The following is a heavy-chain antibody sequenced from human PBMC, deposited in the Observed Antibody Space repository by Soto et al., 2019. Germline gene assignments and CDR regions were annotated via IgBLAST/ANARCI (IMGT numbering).Heavy chain of an antibody. D-gene: IGHD6-13*01. V-gene: IGHV4-59*08. J-gene: IGHJ4*02. CDR3: AGKYSNSFDY. CDR2: IYYSGST. Sequence: SETLSLTCTVSGGSISSYYWSWIRQPPGKGLEWIGYIYYSGSTNYNPSLKSRVTISVDTSKNQFSLKLSSVTAADTAVYYCAGKYSNSFDYCRQGTLVPVSS. CDR1: GGSISSYY.